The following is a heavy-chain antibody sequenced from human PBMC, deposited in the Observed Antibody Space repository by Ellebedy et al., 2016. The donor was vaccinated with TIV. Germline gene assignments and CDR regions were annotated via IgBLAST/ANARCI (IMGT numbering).Heavy chain of an antibody. CDR2: IVVGSGNT. V-gene: IGHV1-58*02. J-gene: IGHJ3*02. CDR3: AATSGSYRSMLLAVPLDDAFDI. CDR1: GFTFTSSA. Sequence: AASVKVSCKASGFTFTSSAMQWVRQARGQRLEWIGWIVVGSGNTNYEQKFQERVTITRDMSTSTAYMELSSLRSEDTAVYYCAATSGSYRSMLLAVPLDDAFDIWGQGTMVTVSS. D-gene: IGHD1-26*01.